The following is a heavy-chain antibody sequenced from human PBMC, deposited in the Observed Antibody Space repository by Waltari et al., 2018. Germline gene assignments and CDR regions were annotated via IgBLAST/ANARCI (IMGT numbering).Heavy chain of an antibody. J-gene: IGHJ5*02. CDR2: IIPISGTA. Sequence: QVQLVQSGAEGKNPGPTPKVSCKTSCAPCRPYAISWGRQAPGQGLEWMGIIPISGTADYSQKFQGRITITADESTSTAYMELSGLKSDDTAVYYCATFGGNSNWFDPWGQGTLVTVSS. CDR1: CAPCRPYA. D-gene: IGHD1-7*01. V-gene: IGHV1-69*01. CDR3: ATFGGNSNWFDP.